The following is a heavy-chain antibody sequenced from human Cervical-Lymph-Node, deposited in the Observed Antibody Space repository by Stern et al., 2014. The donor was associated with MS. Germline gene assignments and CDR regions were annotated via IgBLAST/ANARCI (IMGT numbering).Heavy chain of an antibody. CDR2: ILPTFGTA. V-gene: IGHV1-69*01. D-gene: IGHD2-15*01. J-gene: IGHJ6*02. Sequence: DQLVESGAEVKKPGSSVKVSCKASGGTFSSYAISWVRQAPGQGLEWMGGILPTFGTANYAQKFQGRVTITADESTSTAYMELSSLRSEDTAVYYCARGRGYCSGGSCFYYYYGMDVWGQGTTVTVSS. CDR3: ARGRGYCSGGSCFYYYYGMDV. CDR1: GGTFSSYA.